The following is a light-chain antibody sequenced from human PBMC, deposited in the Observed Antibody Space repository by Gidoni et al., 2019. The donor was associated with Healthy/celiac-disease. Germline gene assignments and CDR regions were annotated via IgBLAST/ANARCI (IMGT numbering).Light chain of an antibody. CDR1: QSVSSY. Sequence: EIVLTQSPATLSLSPGERATLSCRASQSVSSYLAWYQQKPGQAPRLLIYDASNRATGIPARFSGSGSGTDFTLTISRLAPEDFAVYYCQQRSNWPPITFGQGTRLEIK. V-gene: IGKV3-11*01. J-gene: IGKJ5*01. CDR2: DAS. CDR3: QQRSNWPPIT.